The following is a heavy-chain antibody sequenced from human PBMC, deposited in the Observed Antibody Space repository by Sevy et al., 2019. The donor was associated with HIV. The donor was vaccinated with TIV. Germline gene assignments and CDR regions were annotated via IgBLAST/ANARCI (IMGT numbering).Heavy chain of an antibody. CDR3: ARGSYYYDSSGYRNEYFQH. CDR1: GFTVSRDY. D-gene: IGHD3-22*01. J-gene: IGHJ1*01. V-gene: IGHV3-53*01. CDR2: IYSGVNR. Sequence: GGSLRLSCAASGFTVSRDYMSWVRQAPGKGLEWVSIIYSGVNRYYADSVKGRFTISRDNSKNTLYLQMDSLRAEDTAVYCCARGSYYYDSSGYRNEYFQHWGQGILVTVSS.